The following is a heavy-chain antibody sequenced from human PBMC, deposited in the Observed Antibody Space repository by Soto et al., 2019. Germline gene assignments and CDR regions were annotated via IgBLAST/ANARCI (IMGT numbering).Heavy chain of an antibody. V-gene: IGHV3-30-3*01. CDR3: AGGDNYYGMGV. CDR1: GFTFSSYI. CDR2: ISYDGNNK. D-gene: IGHD2-15*01. J-gene: IGHJ6*02. Sequence: ESGGGVVQPGRSLRLSCVASGFTFSSYIMHWVRQAPGKGLEWVAVISYDGNNKDYADSVKGRFTISRDNSKNTLYLQLSSLRAEDTAVYYCAGGDNYYGMGVWGQGTTVTVS.